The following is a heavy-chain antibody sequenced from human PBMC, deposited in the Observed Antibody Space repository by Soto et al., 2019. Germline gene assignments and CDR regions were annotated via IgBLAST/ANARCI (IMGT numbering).Heavy chain of an antibody. Sequence: GGSLRLSCAASGFTVSSNYMSWVRQAPGKGLEWVSVIYSGGSTYYADSVKGRFTISSDNSKNTLYLQMNSLRAEDTAVYYCARDAEGYYYGMDVWGQGTTVTVSS. V-gene: IGHV3-53*01. CDR3: ARDAEGYYYGMDV. CDR2: IYSGGST. J-gene: IGHJ6*02. CDR1: GFTVSSNY.